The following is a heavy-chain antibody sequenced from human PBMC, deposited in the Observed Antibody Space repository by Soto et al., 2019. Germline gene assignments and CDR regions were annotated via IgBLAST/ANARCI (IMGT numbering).Heavy chain of an antibody. J-gene: IGHJ6*03. CDR1: GGSFSGYY. V-gene: IGHV4-34*01. CDR3: ARATPRYYYYYYMDV. Sequence: XXTLSLPFAVYGGSFSGYYWSWILQPPGKGLEWIGEINHSGSTNYNPSLKSRVTISVDTSKNQFSLKLSSVTAEDTAVYYCARATPRYYYYYYMDVWGKGTTVTVSS. CDR2: INHSGST.